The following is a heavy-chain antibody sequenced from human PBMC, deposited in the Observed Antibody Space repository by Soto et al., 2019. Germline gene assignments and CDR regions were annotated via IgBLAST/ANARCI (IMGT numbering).Heavy chain of an antibody. J-gene: IGHJ5*01. CDR2: IYPGDSDT. CDR1: GYSYTSYW. V-gene: IGHV5-51*07. D-gene: IGHD3-10*01. Sequence: PGESLKISGEGSGYSYTSYWICYVHQMPGKCRAAMGIIYPGDSDTRYSPSFQGQVTISADKSISTAYLQWSSLKASDTAMYYCASPGLWGFGELLYNWFDSWGQGSLVTVSS. CDR3: ASPGLWGFGELLYNWFDS.